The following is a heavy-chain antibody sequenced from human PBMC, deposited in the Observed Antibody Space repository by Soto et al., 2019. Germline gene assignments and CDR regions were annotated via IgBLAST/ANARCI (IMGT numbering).Heavy chain of an antibody. CDR2: ITGTGGNT. Sequence: HPGGSLRLSCAASGFPLSTYGMTWVRQAPGKWLEWVSAITGTGGNTYYVDSVKGRFTSSRDNSKNMLYLQVNSLRVEDTAVYYCARIRGYWYGLDVWGQGTTVNVSS. J-gene: IGHJ6*02. CDR3: ARIRGYWYGLDV. CDR1: GFPLSTYG. V-gene: IGHV3-23*01.